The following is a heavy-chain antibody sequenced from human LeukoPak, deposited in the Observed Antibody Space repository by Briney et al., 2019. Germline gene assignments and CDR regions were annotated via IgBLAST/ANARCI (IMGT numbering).Heavy chain of an antibody. CDR3: VKEGFIRGGHPRDYYYYMDV. D-gene: IGHD3-10*01. CDR2: TSAFFGST. J-gene: IGHJ6*03. V-gene: IGHV3-23*01. CDR1: GFTFSSYG. Sequence: GGSLRLSCAASGFTFSSYGMSWVRQAPGKGLEWVSSTSAFFGSTFYADSVEGRTTISRDNSKNTLFLQMNSLRGEDTAIYYCVKEGFIRGGHPRDYYYYMDVWGKGATVTVSS.